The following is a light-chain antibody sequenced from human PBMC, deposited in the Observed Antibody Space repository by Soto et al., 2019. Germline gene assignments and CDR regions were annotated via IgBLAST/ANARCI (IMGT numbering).Light chain of an antibody. CDR1: QSVSSSY. V-gene: IGKV3-20*01. CDR3: QQCDSSPRT. CDR2: GAS. J-gene: IGKJ1*01. Sequence: EIVLTQSPGTLSLSPGERATLSCRASQSVSSSYLAWYQQKPAQAPRLLIYGASSRATGIPDRFSGSGSGTDFTLTISRLEPEDFAVYYCQQCDSSPRTFGQGTKVEIK.